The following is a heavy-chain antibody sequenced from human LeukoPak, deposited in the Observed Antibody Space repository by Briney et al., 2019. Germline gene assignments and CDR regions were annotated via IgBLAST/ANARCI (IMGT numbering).Heavy chain of an antibody. V-gene: IGHV3-53*01. CDR2: IYSGGST. CDR1: GFTVSSNH. D-gene: IGHD3-9*01. J-gene: IGHJ3*02. Sequence: QPGGSLRLSCAASGFTVSSNHMSWVRHAPGKGLEGVSVIYSGGSTYYADSVKGRFTISRDNSKNTLYLQMNSLRAEDTAVYYCARVIVTGYYDAFDIWGQGTMVTVSS. CDR3: ARVIVTGYYDAFDI.